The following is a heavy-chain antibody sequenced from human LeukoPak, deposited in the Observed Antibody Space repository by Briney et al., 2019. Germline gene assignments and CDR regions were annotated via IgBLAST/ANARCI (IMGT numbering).Heavy chain of an antibody. D-gene: IGHD2-2*01. CDR3: ARHLYCVNRSCSEGFEN. J-gene: IGHJ4*02. CDR2: IYTSGST. Sequence: PSETLSLTCTVSGGSISSYYWSWIRQPAGKGLEWIGRIYTSGSTNYNPSLRSRVTMSGDTSKNQVSLKLSSVTAADTAVHYCARHLYCVNRSCSEGFENWGQGTLVTVSS. V-gene: IGHV4-4*07. CDR1: GGSISSYY.